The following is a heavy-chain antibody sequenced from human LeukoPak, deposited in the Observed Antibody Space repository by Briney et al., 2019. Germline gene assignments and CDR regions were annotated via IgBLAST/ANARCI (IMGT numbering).Heavy chain of an antibody. CDR1: GFTFSSYA. Sequence: GGSLRLSCAASGFTFSSYAMHWVRQAPGKGLEWVAVISYDGSNKYYADSVKGRFTISRDNSKNTLYLQMNSLRAEDTAVYYCARVRPNYDFWSGYQLDAFDIWGQGTMVTVSS. J-gene: IGHJ3*02. V-gene: IGHV3-30-3*01. CDR3: ARVRPNYDFWSGYQLDAFDI. D-gene: IGHD3-3*01. CDR2: ISYDGSNK.